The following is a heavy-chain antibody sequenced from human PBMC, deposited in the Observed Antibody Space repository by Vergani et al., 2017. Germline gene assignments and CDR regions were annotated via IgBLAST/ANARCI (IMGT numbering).Heavy chain of an antibody. CDR2: IYGNDEK. V-gene: IGHV2-5*01. CDR3: AHTNTLI. D-gene: IGHD2-15*01. CDR1: GFSVTTSGVG. J-gene: IGHJ4*02. Sequence: QITLKESGPTQVKPTQTLTLTCTFSGFSVTTSGVGVGWIRQPPGKALEWLALIYGNDEKYYSPSLNDRLTITKDTSKNQVVLTIANMDPVDTATYYCAHTNTLIWGQGTLVTVSS.